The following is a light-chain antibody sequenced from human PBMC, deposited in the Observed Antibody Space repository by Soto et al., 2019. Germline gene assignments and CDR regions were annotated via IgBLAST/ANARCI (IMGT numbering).Light chain of an antibody. CDR3: SSYAGSSNV. Sequence: QSVLTQPASVSDSPGQSITISCTGTSSDVGGSNFVSWYQQHPGKPPKLIIYEVNKRPSGVPDRFSGSKSGNTASLTVSGLQAEDEADYYCSSYAGSSNVFGTGTKVTVL. V-gene: IGLV2-8*01. J-gene: IGLJ1*01. CDR2: EVN. CDR1: SSDVGGSNF.